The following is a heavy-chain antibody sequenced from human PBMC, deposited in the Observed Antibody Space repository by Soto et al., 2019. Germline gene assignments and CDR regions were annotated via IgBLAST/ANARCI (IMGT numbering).Heavy chain of an antibody. CDR3: ARDDWRNWNDVPFDY. CDR1: GFTFTNYG. CDR2: ISAYDGDT. Sequence: QIQLVQSGAEVKQPGASVQVSCKASGFTFTNYGIIWVRQAPGQGLEWMGWISAYDGDTNYPQKLQGRVTMTTDTSTNTAYMELRSLRSDDTAVYYCARDDWRNWNDVPFDYWGQGTLVTVSS. V-gene: IGHV1-18*01. J-gene: IGHJ4*02. D-gene: IGHD1-1*01.